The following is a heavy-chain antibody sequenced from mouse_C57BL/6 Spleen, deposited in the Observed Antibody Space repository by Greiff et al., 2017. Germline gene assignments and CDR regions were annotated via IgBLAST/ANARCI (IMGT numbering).Heavy chain of an antibody. Sequence: DVMLVESGGGLVKPGGSLKLSCAASGFTFSDYGMHWVRQAPEKGLEWVAYISSGSSTIYYADTVKGRFTISRDNAKNTLFLQMTSLRSEDTAMYYCARGITTVVTYYAMDYWGQGTSVTVSS. J-gene: IGHJ4*01. V-gene: IGHV5-17*01. CDR3: ARGITTVVTYYAMDY. CDR1: GFTFSDYG. CDR2: ISSGSSTI. D-gene: IGHD1-1*01.